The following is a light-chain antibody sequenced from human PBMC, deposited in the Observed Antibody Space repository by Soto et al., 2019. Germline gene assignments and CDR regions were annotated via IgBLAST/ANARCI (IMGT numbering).Light chain of an antibody. CDR1: SSDVGGYNY. CDR3: SLYTSSSTPYV. CDR2: DVT. J-gene: IGLJ1*01. V-gene: IGLV2-14*01. Sequence: QSALTQPASVSGSPGQSITISCTGTSSDVGGYNYVSWYQQHPVKAPKLMIYDVTNRPSGVSDRFSGSKSGNTASLTISGVQAEDEADYYCSLYTSSSTPYVFGTGTKLTVL.